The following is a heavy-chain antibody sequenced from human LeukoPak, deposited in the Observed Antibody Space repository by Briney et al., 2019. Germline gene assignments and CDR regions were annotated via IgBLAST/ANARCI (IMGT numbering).Heavy chain of an antibody. CDR2: IYYSGST. CDR3: ARVGLQLWSGRAFDI. V-gene: IGHV4-59*01. D-gene: IGHD3-3*01. Sequence: SETLSLTCTVSGGSISSYYWSWIRQPPGKGLEWLGYIYYSGSTNYNPSLKSRVTISVDTSKNQFSLKLSSVTAADTAVYYCARVGLQLWSGRAFDIWGQGTMVTVSS. J-gene: IGHJ3*02. CDR1: GGSISSYY.